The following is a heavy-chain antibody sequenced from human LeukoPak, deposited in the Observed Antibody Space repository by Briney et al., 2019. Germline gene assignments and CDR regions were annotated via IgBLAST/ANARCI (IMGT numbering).Heavy chain of an antibody. CDR3: ARGPSGSCPPTIVFQH. Sequence: PSETLSLTCAVYGGSFSGYYWSWIRQPPGEGLEWIGEINHSGSTNYNPSLKSRVTISVDTSKNQFSLKLSSVTAADTAVYYCARGPSGSCPPTIVFQHWGQGTLVTVSS. D-gene: IGHD1-26*01. CDR2: INHSGST. J-gene: IGHJ1*01. V-gene: IGHV4-34*01. CDR1: GGSFSGYY.